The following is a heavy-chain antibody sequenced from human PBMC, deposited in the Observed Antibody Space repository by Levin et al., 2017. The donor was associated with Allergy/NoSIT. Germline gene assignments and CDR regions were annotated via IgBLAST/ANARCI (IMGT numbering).Heavy chain of an antibody. CDR1: GGSISDYY. D-gene: IGHD3-10*01. Sequence: SETLSLTCTVSGGSISDYYWTWIRQPPRKGLEWIGYIFDSGGTNYNPSLKSRVTISLDTSKNQFSLQLSSVTAADTAPYYCARDRRDYYGSGSYDRYYYYYGMDVWGQGTTVTVSS. CDR2: IFDSGGT. CDR3: ARDRRDYYGSGSYDRYYYYYGMDV. V-gene: IGHV4-59*01. J-gene: IGHJ6*01.